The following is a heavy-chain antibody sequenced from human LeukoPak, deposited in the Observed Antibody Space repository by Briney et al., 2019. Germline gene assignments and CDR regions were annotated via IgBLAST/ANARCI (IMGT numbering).Heavy chain of an antibody. CDR2: IHYSGST. D-gene: IGHD6-13*01. V-gene: IGHV4-59*01. CDR1: GGSISSDY. CDR3: ARDRHSSPLGY. Sequence: SETLSLTCTVSGGSISSDYWSWVRQPPGKGLEWIGYIHYSGSTNYNASLKSRVTISVDMSKNQFSLKLSSVTAADTAVYYCARDRHSSPLGYWGQGTLVTVSS. J-gene: IGHJ4*02.